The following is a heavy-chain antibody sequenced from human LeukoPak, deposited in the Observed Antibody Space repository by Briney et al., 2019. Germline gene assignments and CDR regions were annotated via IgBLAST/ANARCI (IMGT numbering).Heavy chain of an antibody. CDR1: GGSMSTYY. V-gene: IGHV4-59*01. CDR3: AGMRITTPTVRTLDY. J-gene: IGHJ4*02. D-gene: IGHD1-14*01. Sequence: PSETLSLTCTVSGGSMSTYYWTWIRQPPGKGLDWIGFIYYTGSTNYKPSLKSRVTISVDTSKNPFSLKLSSVTAADTAVYYCAGMRITTPTVRTLDYWGQGTLVTVSS. CDR2: IYYTGST.